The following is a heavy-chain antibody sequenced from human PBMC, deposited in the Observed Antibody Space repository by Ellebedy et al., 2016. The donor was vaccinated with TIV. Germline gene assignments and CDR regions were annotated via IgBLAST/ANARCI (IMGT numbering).Heavy chain of an antibody. CDR1: GGSFSGYY. CDR3: ARAMTTVTTVDY. V-gene: IGHV4-34*01. Sequence: SETLSLXCAVYGGSFSGYYWSWIRQPPGKGLEWIGEINHSGSTNYNPSLKSRVTISVDTSKNQFSLKLSSVTAADTAVYYCARAMTTVTTVDYWGQGTLVTVSS. J-gene: IGHJ4*02. CDR2: INHSGST. D-gene: IGHD4-17*01.